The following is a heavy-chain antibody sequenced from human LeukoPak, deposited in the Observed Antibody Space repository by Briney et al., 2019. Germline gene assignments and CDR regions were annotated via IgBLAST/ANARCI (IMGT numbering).Heavy chain of an antibody. CDR2: IYYSGST. D-gene: IGHD6-19*01. CDR3: ARLHLVSSGWYPMADS. J-gene: IGHJ4*02. V-gene: IGHV4-59*12. CDR1: GGSISRYY. Sequence: SETLSLTCTVSGGSISRYYWSWIRQPPGKGLECFGYIYYSGSTNYNPSLKSRVTISVDTSKNQFSLKLSSVTAADTAVYYCARLHLVSSGWYPMADSWGQGTLVTVSS.